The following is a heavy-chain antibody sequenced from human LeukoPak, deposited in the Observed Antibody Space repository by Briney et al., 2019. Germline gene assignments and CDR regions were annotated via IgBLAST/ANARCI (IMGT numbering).Heavy chain of an antibody. Sequence: PGGSLRLSCAASGFTVSSNYMSWVRQAPGKGLEWVSVIYSGGSTYYADSVKGRFTISRDNSKNTLYLQMNSLRAEDTAVYYCARENYDFWDGGWFDPGGQGTLVTVSS. D-gene: IGHD3-3*01. J-gene: IGHJ5*02. V-gene: IGHV3-66*02. CDR3: ARENYDFWDGGWFDP. CDR2: IYSGGST. CDR1: GFTVSSNY.